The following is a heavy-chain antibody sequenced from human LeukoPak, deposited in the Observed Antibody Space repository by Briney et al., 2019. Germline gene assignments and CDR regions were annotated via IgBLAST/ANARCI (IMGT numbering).Heavy chain of an antibody. CDR2: ISSSSSYI. D-gene: IGHD2-2*01. Sequence: PGGSLRLSCAASGFTFSSYSMSWVRQAPGKGLEWVSSISSSSSYIYYADSVKGRFTISRDNAKNSLYLQMNSLRAEDTAVYYCARDGYCSSTSCYGYYYYGMDVWGQGTTVTVSS. J-gene: IGHJ6*02. CDR1: GFTFSSYS. CDR3: ARDGYCSSTSCYGYYYYGMDV. V-gene: IGHV3-21*01.